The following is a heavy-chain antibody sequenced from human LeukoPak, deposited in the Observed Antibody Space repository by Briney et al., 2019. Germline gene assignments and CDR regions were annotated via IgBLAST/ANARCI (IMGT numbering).Heavy chain of an antibody. V-gene: IGHV1-2*02. CDR3: ARWYYYDSSGYSAFDY. CDR1: GYAFTNYH. D-gene: IGHD3-22*01. J-gene: IGHJ4*02. CDR2: INPNSGGT. Sequence: ASVKVSCKTSGYAFTNYHINWVRQATRQGLEWMGWINPNSGGTNYAQKLQGRVTMTRDTSISTAYMELSRLRSDDTAVYYCARWYYYDSSGYSAFDYWGQGTLVTVSS.